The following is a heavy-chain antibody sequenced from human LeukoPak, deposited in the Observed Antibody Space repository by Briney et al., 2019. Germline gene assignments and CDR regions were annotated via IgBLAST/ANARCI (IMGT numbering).Heavy chain of an antibody. CDR3: ARVVIMVRGVIAYDAFDI. CDR1: GGSISSGSYY. CDR2: IYTSGST. D-gene: IGHD3-10*01. J-gene: IGHJ3*02. V-gene: IGHV4-61*02. Sequence: SETLSLTCTVSGGSISSGSYYWSWIRQPAGKGLELIGRIYTSGSTNYNPSLKSRVTISVDTSKNQFSLKLSSVTAADTAVYYCARVVIMVRGVIAYDAFDIWGQGTMVTVSS.